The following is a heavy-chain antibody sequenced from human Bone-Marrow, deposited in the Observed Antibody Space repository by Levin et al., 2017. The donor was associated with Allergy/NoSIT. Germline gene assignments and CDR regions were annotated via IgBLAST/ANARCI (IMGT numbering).Heavy chain of an antibody. J-gene: IGHJ6*03. CDR1: GFTFNTYE. CDR2: ISSRGSTI. D-gene: IGHD4-17*01. V-gene: IGHV3-48*03. Sequence: QSGGSLRLSCAASGFTFNTYEMNWVRQAPGKGLEWVSYISSRGSTIYYADSVKGRFTVSRDNAKNSVYLQMNSLGVDDTANYYCARRAAETTQFRGRRYYYYYMDVWGKGTTVAVSS. CDR3: ARRAAETTQFRGRRYYYYYMDV.